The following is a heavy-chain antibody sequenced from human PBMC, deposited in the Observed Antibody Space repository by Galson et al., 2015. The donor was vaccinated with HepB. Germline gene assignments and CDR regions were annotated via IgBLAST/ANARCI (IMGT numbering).Heavy chain of an antibody. D-gene: IGHD5-18*01. V-gene: IGHV3-11*01. CDR1: GFIFSDYY. CDR3: AKEGGFSYDERSNYYYGMDV. Sequence: SLRLSCAASGFIFSDYYMSWIRQAPGKGLEWISYISSSGRMKYYADSVKGRFTISRDNAKNSLYLQIDTLRAKDTAVYYCAKEGGFSYDERSNYYYGMDVWGQGTTVTVSS. CDR2: ISSSGRMK. J-gene: IGHJ6*02.